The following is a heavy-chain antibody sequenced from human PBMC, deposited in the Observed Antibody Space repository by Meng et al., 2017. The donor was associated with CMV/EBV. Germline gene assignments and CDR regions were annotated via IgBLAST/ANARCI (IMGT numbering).Heavy chain of an antibody. D-gene: IGHD3-22*01. CDR2: ISYDGSNK. Sequence: SGCTCSSYAMRWVRQAPGKGLEWVAVISYDGSNKYYADSVKGRFTIARDNSKNTLYLQMNSLRAEDTAVYYCARVITMIVVADAFDIWGQGTMVTVSS. CDR3: ARVITMIVVADAFDI. CDR1: GCTCSSYA. J-gene: IGHJ3*02. V-gene: IGHV3-30-3*01.